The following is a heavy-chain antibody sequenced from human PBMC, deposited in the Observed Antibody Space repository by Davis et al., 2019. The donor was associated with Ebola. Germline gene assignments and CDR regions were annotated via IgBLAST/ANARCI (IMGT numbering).Heavy chain of an antibody. CDR3: ARGRPSTVTTDYYAMDV. Sequence: MPSETLSLTCTVSGGSISSYYWSWIRQPPGKGLEWIGEINHSGSTNYNPSLKSRVTISVDTSKNQFSLKLSSVTAADTAVYFCARGRPSTVTTDYYAMDVWGKGTTVTVSS. D-gene: IGHD4-17*01. CDR2: INHSGST. J-gene: IGHJ6*04. V-gene: IGHV4-34*01. CDR1: GGSISSYY.